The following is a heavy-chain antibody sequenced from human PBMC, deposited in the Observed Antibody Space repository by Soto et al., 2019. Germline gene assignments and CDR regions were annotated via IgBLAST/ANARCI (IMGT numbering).Heavy chain of an antibody. Sequence: GGSLRLSCAASGFTFSSYAMSWVRQAPGKGLEWVSAISGSGGSTYYADSVKGRFTISRDNSKNTLYLQMNSLRAEDTAVYYCANLFDDYSKVIDYWGQGTLVTVSS. CDR2: ISGSGGST. J-gene: IGHJ4*02. CDR1: GFTFSSYA. D-gene: IGHD4-4*01. CDR3: ANLFDDYSKVIDY. V-gene: IGHV3-23*01.